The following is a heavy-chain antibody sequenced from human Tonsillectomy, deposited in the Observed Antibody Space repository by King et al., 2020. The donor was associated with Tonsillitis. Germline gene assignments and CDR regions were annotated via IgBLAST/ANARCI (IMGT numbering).Heavy chain of an antibody. CDR2: ITASGGRT. Sequence: VQLVESGGGLAQPGGSLRLSCEASGFTFSSHAMSWVRQAPGKGLEWVSGITASGGRTDYADSVKGRFTVSRDNSKNTLDLQMNSLRAEDTALYYCAKEGEILYWSLSHFDYWGQGTLVTVSS. J-gene: IGHJ4*02. V-gene: IGHV3-23*04. CDR1: GFTFSSHA. CDR3: AKEGEILYWSLSHFDY. D-gene: IGHD2-8*02.